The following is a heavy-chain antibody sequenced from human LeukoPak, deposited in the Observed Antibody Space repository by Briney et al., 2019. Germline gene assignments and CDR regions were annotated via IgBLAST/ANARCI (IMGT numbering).Heavy chain of an antibody. CDR1: GYTFTRYG. Sequence: SVKVSCKASGYTFTRYGISWVRPAPGQGLEWVGWITPFNGNTNYAQKFQDRVTITRDRSMSTAYMELSSLRSEDTAMYYCAMSAPPGIAVAGTGAFDIWGQGTMVTVSS. V-gene: IGHV1-45*02. J-gene: IGHJ3*02. CDR2: ITPFNGNT. D-gene: IGHD6-19*01. CDR3: AMSAPPGIAVAGTGAFDI.